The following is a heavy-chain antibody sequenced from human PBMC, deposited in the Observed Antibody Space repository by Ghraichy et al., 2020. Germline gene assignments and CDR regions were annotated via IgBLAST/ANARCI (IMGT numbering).Heavy chain of an antibody. CDR3: ARGKGYCSGGSCYGHQNYYFYMDV. D-gene: IGHD2-15*01. V-gene: IGHV4-34*01. CDR2: INHSGST. CDR1: GGSFSGYY. Sequence: SETLSLTCAVYGGSFSGYYWSWIRQPPGKGLEWIGEINHSGSTNYNPSLKSRVTISVDTSKNQFSLKLSSVTAADTAVYYCARGKGYCSGGSCYGHQNYYFYMDVWGKGTTVTVSS. J-gene: IGHJ6*03.